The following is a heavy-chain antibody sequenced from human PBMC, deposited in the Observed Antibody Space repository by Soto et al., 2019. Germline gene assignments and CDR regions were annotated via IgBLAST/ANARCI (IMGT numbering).Heavy chain of an antibody. CDR1: GYTFTNFA. CDR2: VSANNGFT. V-gene: IGHV1-18*01. J-gene: IGHJ5*01. Sequence: QVSLVQSGGELRRPGASVNVSCRTSGYTFTNFALSWVRQAPGQGLEWIGFVSANNGFTHFAQKFQGRVSVKTDTHNSTVYLDVRSLSSEDSCVYYCARGGAARHLDSWGQGTPVTVSS. D-gene: IGHD6-6*01. CDR3: ARGGAARHLDS.